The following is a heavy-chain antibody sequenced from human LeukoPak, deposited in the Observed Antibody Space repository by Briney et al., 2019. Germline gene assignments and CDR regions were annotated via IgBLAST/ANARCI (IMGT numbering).Heavy chain of an antibody. CDR2: IYHSGST. V-gene: IGHV4-4*02. Sequence: SETLSLTCAVSGGSISSSNWWSWVRQPPGQGLEWIGEIYHSGSTNYNPSLKSRVTISVDKSKNQFSLKLSSVTAADTAVYYCARDYYGSGSYYFGYWGQGTLVTVSS. CDR1: GGSISSSNW. CDR3: ARDYYGSGSYYFGY. D-gene: IGHD3-10*01. J-gene: IGHJ4*02.